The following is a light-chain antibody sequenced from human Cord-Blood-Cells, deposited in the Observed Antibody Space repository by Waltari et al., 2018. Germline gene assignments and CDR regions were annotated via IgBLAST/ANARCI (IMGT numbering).Light chain of an antibody. Sequence: IGMNQSPLSLPVSPGGPASISCRQSQTLLHINGYNYLDGYLQKRGQSPHHLIFLGSNRGTGVPERFSGSGSGTVFTLKISRVEAEEVGVYYCMQALQTPYTFGQGTKLEIK. V-gene: IGKV2-28*01. CDR1: QTLLHINGYNY. CDR2: LGS. J-gene: IGKJ2*01. CDR3: MQALQTPYT.